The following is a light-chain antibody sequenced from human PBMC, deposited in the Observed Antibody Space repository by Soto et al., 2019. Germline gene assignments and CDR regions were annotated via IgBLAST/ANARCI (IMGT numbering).Light chain of an antibody. CDR2: EVS. CDR1: SSDIGDYDY. CDR3: NSYASGNARV. Sequence: QSVLTQPASVSGSPGQSITISCTGTSSDIGDYDYVSWYQQHPGKAPKLLISEVSNRPPGVSNRFSGSKSGNTASLTISGLQAEDEADYYCNSYASGNARVFGTGTKVTVL. J-gene: IGLJ1*01. V-gene: IGLV2-14*01.